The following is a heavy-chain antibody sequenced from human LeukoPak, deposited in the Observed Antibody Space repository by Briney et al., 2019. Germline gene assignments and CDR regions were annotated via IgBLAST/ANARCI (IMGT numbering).Heavy chain of an antibody. V-gene: IGHV3-30*18. CDR2: IWYGGSNK. CDR1: GFTFSSYG. D-gene: IGHD1-26*01. J-gene: IGHJ6*03. Sequence: PGRSLRLSCAASGFTFSSYGMHWVRQAPGKGLEWVAVIWYGGSNKYYADSVKGRFTISRDNSKNTLYLQMNSLRAEDTAVYYCAKEGATTSDYYYYYMDVWGKGTTVTVSS. CDR3: AKEGATTSDYYYYYMDV.